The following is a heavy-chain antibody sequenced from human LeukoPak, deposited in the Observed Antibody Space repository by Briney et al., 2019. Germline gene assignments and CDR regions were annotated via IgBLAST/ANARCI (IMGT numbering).Heavy chain of an antibody. V-gene: IGHV3-11*04. CDR1: GCTFSDYY. J-gene: IGHJ4*02. CDR3: ARDPTEMATAYFDY. Sequence: WESLTLSCAVSGCTFSDYYLSWIRQAPGKGLEWVSYISSSGSTIYYADSVKGRFTISRDNAKNPLYLQMNSLRAEDTAVYYCARDPTEMATAYFDYWGQGTLVTVSS. D-gene: IGHD5-24*01. CDR2: ISSSGSTI.